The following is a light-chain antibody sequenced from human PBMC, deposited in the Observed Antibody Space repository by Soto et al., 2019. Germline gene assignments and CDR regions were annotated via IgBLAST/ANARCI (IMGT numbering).Light chain of an antibody. CDR3: QQYNNWPPLT. CDR1: QSVSSN. J-gene: IGKJ4*01. V-gene: IGKV3-15*01. CDR2: GAS. Sequence: EIVMTQSPATLSVSPGERATLSCRASQSVSSNLAWYQQKPGQAPRLLIYGASTRATGIPARFSGSGSGTEFTLTIGSLQSDDFALYYCQQYNNWPPLTFGGGTKVEIK.